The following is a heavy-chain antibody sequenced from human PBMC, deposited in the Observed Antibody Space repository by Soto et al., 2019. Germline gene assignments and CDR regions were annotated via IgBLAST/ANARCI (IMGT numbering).Heavy chain of an antibody. CDR1: GGSISSSSYY. CDR3: ARHTPAISISDH. Sequence: SETLSLTCTVSGGSISSSSYYWGWIRQPPGKGLEWIGSIYYSGSTYYNPSLKSRVTISVDTSKNQFSLKLSSVTAADTAVYYCARHTPAISISDHWGQGTLVTVPS. J-gene: IGHJ4*02. D-gene: IGHD2-15*01. V-gene: IGHV4-39*01. CDR2: IYYSGST.